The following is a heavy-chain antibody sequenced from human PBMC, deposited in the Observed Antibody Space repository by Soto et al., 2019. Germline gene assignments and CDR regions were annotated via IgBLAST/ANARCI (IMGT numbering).Heavy chain of an antibody. D-gene: IGHD5-18*01. CDR2: ISAYNGNT. J-gene: IGHJ6*02. V-gene: IGHV1-18*04. CDR3: ARDQGVDTAMVAYYYYYYGMDV. Sequence: ASVKVSCKASGYTFTSYGISWVRQAPGQGLEWMGWISAYNGNTNYVQKLQGRVTMTTDTSTSTAYMELRSLRSDDTAVYYCARDQGVDTAMVAYYYYYYGMDVWGQGTTVTVSS. CDR1: GYTFTSYG.